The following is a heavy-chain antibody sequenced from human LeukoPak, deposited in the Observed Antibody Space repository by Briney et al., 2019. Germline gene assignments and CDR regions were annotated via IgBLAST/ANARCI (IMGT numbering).Heavy chain of an antibody. CDR3: ARCHYDILTGHFTY. Sequence: GAPLQISCKASGSNFNSYWIGGVRQRPGKGLDWMGLIYPPDSDTRYSPSFHGQVTISVDKSTSTAYLQWSSLQASDTAIYYCARCHYDILTGHFTYWGQGTLVTVSS. J-gene: IGHJ4*02. V-gene: IGHV5-51*01. D-gene: IGHD3-9*01. CDR1: GSNFNSYW. CDR2: IYPPDSDT.